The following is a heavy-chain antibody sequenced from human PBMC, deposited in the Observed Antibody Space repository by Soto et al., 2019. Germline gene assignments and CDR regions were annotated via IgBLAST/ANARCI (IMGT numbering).Heavy chain of an antibody. V-gene: IGHV3-30-3*01. CDR3: ARGRGDFWSGSRGIWFDP. CDR2: ISYDGSNK. D-gene: IGHD3-3*01. J-gene: IGHJ5*02. CDR1: GFTFSSYA. Sequence: GGSLRLSCAASGFTFSSYAMHWVRQAPGKGLEWVAVISYDGSNKYYADSVKGRFTISRDNSKNTLYPQMNSLRAEDTAVYYCARGRGDFWSGSRGIWFDPWGQGTLVTVSS.